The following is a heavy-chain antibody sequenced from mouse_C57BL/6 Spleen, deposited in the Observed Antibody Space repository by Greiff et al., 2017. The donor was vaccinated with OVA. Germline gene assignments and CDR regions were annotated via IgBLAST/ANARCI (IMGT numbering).Heavy chain of an antibody. D-gene: IGHD1-1*01. Sequence: VQLQESGAELVRPGTSVKVSCKASGYAFTNYLIEWVKQRPGQGLEWIGVINPGGGGTNYNEKFKGKATLTADKSSSTAYMQLSSLTSEDSAVYFCARGTYGHYFGYWGQGTTLTVSS. CDR2: INPGGGGT. CDR1: GYAFTNYL. J-gene: IGHJ2*01. CDR3: ARGTYGHYFGY. V-gene: IGHV1-54*01.